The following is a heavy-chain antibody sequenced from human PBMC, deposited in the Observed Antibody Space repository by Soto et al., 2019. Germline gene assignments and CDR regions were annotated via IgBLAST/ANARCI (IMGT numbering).Heavy chain of an antibody. Sequence: SVKVSCKASGGTFSSYTISWVRQAPGQGLEWMGGIIPILGIANYAQKFQGRVTITADKSTSTAYMELSSLRSEDTAVYYCARTSQQWLVRRFDYWGQGTLVTVSS. J-gene: IGHJ4*02. D-gene: IGHD6-19*01. CDR1: GGTFSSYT. CDR3: ARTSQQWLVRRFDY. V-gene: IGHV1-69*10. CDR2: IIPILGIA.